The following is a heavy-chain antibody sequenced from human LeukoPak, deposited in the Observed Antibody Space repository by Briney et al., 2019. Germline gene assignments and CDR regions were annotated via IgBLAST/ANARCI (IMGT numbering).Heavy chain of an antibody. V-gene: IGHV4-39*07. CDR1: ADSISSSSYY. CDR2: IYYSGST. CDR3: ARAGYDSSGYYSIDY. D-gene: IGHD3-22*01. Sequence: KSSETLSLTCTVSADSISSSSYYWGWIRQPPGEGLEWIASIYYSGSTYYNPSLKSRVTISVDTSKNQFSLKLSSVTAADTAVYYCARAGYDSSGYYSIDYWGQGTLVTVSS. J-gene: IGHJ4*02.